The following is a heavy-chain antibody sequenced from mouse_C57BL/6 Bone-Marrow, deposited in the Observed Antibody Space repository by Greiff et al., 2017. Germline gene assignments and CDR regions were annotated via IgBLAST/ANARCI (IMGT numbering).Heavy chain of an antibody. V-gene: IGHV1-85*01. D-gene: IGHD1-1*01. CDR2: IYPRDGST. CDR3: AVLEFAGSGGDWYFDV. CDR1: GYTFTSYD. Sequence: VQLQQSGPELVKPGASVKLSCKASGYTFTSYDINWGKQRPGQGLEWIGWIYPRDGSTKYNEKFKGKATLTVDTSSSTAYMELHSLPSEASAVYFCAVLEFAGSGGDWYFDVWGTGTTVTVSS. J-gene: IGHJ1*03.